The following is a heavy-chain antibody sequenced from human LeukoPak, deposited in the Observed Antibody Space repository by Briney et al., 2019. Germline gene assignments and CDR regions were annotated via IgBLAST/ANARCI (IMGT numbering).Heavy chain of an antibody. Sequence: ASVKVSFKASGYTFTSYYMHWVRQAPGQGLEWMGIINPSGGSTSYAQKFQGRVTMTRDTSTSTVYMELSSLRSEDTAVYYCARDGAIVVVVADFNFDYWGQGTLVTVSS. CDR3: ARDGAIVVVVADFNFDY. D-gene: IGHD2-15*01. CDR2: INPSGGST. V-gene: IGHV1-46*01. CDR1: GYTFTSYY. J-gene: IGHJ4*02.